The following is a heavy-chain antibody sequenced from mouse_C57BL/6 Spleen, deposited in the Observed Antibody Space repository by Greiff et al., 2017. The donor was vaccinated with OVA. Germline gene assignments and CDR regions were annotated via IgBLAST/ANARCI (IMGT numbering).Heavy chain of an antibody. CDR1: GYTFTDYY. Sequence: QVQLQQSGAELVRPGASVKLSCKASGYTFTDYYINWVKQRPGQGLEWIARIYPGSGNTYYNEKFKGKATLTAEKSSSTAYMQLSSLTSEDSAVYFCARERLLRFVDYWGQGTSVTVSS. D-gene: IGHD1-1*01. CDR2: IYPGSGNT. CDR3: ARERLLRFVDY. V-gene: IGHV1-76*01. J-gene: IGHJ4*01.